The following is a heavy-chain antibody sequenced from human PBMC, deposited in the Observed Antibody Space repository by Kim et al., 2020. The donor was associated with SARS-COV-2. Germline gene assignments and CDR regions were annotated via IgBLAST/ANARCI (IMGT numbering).Heavy chain of an antibody. V-gene: IGHV5-51*01. J-gene: IGHJ5*02. D-gene: IGHD2-8*02. CDR1: AYSFSNQW. CDR3: ARPRLVDGDSGNRFGP. CDR2: IYPGDSDT. Sequence: GESLKISCKASAYSFSNQWIGWVRQMPGKGLEWMGIIYPGDSDTRYSPSFQGQVTISADKSISTVYLQWSSLKASDTAIYYCARPRLVDGDSGNRFGPWGQGTLVTVSS.